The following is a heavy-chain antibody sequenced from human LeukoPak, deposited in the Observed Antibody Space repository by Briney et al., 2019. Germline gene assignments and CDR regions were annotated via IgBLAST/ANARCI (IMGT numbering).Heavy chain of an antibody. J-gene: IGHJ4*02. CDR2: IIPIFGTA. CDR3: ARGAAAGISHYFDY. D-gene: IGHD6-13*01. CDR1: GGTFSRYA. V-gene: IGHV1-69*06. Sequence: GASVKVSCKASGGTFSRYAISWVRQAPGQGLEWMGGIIPIFGTANYAQKFQGRVTITADKSTSTAYMELSSLRSEDTAVYYCARGAAAGISHYFDYWGQGTLVTVSS.